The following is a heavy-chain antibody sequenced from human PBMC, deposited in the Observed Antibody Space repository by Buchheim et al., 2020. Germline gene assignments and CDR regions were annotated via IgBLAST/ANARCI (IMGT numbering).Heavy chain of an antibody. CDR3: ANRRDYFDY. CDR2: ISAGGGNT. J-gene: IGHJ4*02. CDR1: GLTFSTYA. V-gene: IGHV3-23*01. Sequence: EVQLLESGGGLVQPGGSLRLSCAASGLTFSTYAMSWVRQAPGKGLECVSAISAGGGNTYYADSVKGRFTLSRDNSKNTVYLQMNSLRAEDTAAYYCANRRDYFDYWGQGTL.